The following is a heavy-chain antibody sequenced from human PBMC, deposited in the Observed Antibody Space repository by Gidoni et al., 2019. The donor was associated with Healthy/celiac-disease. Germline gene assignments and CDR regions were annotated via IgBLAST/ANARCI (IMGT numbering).Heavy chain of an antibody. J-gene: IGHJ4*02. V-gene: IGHV4-59*01. D-gene: IGHD5-12*01. CDR3: ARSRDGYNSLVFDY. Sequence: QVQLQESDPGLVKPSETLSLTCTASGGSISSYYWSWIRQPPGKGLEWIGYIYYSGSTNYNPSLKSRVTISVDTSKNQFSLKLSSVTAADTAVYYCARSRDGYNSLVFDYWGQGTLVTVSS. CDR2: IYYSGST. CDR1: GGSISSYY.